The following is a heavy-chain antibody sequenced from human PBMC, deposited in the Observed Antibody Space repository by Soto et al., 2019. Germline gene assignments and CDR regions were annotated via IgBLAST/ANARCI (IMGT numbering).Heavy chain of an antibody. CDR3: ARYSSNWFQTEGMDV. V-gene: IGHV4-4*07. CDR2: IYKSGSS. CDR1: GGSIDNYY. J-gene: IGHJ6*02. Sequence: SETLSLTCTVTGGSIDNYYWSWIRQPAGKGLDWIGRIYKSGSSDYNPSLKSRVTMSVDTSKNQFSLNLSSVTAADTAVYYCARYSSNWFQTEGMDVWGQGTTVTVSS. D-gene: IGHD6-13*01.